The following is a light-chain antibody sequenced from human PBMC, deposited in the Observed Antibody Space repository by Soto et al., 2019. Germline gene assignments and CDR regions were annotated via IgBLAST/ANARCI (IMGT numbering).Light chain of an antibody. J-gene: IGKJ2*01. V-gene: IGKV1-39*01. CDR2: DVS. CDR3: QHTYSNPYT. Sequence: DIQMTQSASFLSASVGDRVTIPCRASHSISTYLTWYQQKPGKPPKLLIYDVSSLESGVPSRFSGSGSGTDFTLTISSLQAEDFATYYCQHTYSNPYTFGQGTKLEI. CDR1: HSISTY.